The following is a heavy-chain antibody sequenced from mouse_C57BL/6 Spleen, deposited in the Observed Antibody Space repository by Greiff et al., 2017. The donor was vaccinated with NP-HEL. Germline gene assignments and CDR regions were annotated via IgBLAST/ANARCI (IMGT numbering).Heavy chain of an antibody. J-gene: IGHJ2*01. D-gene: IGHD2-14*01. V-gene: IGHV3-6*01. Sequence: ESGPGLVKPSQSLSLTCSVTGYSITSGYYWNWIRQFPGNKLEWMGYISYDGSNNYNPSLKNRISITRDTSKNQFFLKLNSVTTEDTATYYCAREGYRGDYWGQGTTLTVSS. CDR2: ISYDGSN. CDR1: GYSITSGYY. CDR3: AREGYRGDY.